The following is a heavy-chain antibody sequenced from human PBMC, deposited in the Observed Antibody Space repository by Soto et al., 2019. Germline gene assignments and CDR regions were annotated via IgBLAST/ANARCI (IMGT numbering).Heavy chain of an antibody. CDR3: ARQVPAAIRLGWFDP. CDR2: IYYSGST. Sequence: SETLSLTCTVSGGSISRSTYYWGWIRQPPGKGLEWIGSIYYSGSTYYRPSLKSRVTISVDTSKNQFSLKLSSVTAADTAVYYCARQVPAAIRLGWFDPWGRGTLVTVSS. CDR1: GGSISRSTYY. D-gene: IGHD2-2*02. V-gene: IGHV4-39*01. J-gene: IGHJ5*02.